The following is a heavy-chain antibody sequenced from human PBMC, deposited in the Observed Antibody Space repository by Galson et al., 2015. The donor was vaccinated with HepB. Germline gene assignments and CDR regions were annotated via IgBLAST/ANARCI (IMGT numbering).Heavy chain of an antibody. CDR1: GYTFTSYG. V-gene: IGHV1-18*04. D-gene: IGHD1-1*01. CDR3: ATAQYNWNDGVGAFDI. CDR2: ISAYNGNT. J-gene: IGHJ3*02. Sequence: QSGAEVTKPGASVKVSCKASGYTFTSYGISWVRQAPGQGLEWMGWISAYNGNTNYAQKLQGRVTMTEDTSTDTAYMELSSLRSEDTAVYYCATAQYNWNDGVGAFDIWGQGTMVTVSS.